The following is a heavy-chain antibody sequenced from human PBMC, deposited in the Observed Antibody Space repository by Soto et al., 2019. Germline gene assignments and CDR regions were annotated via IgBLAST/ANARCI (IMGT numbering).Heavy chain of an antibody. J-gene: IGHJ6*02. CDR2: IYSSGST. V-gene: IGHV4-4*07. Sequence: PXGTLSLTCTVSGGSIKKYYWNWIRQSAGKGLEWIGRIYSSGSTNYNPSLKSRVTMLVDTSKSQFFLNLNSVTAADTAVYYCAGIGEDIYYGMDVWGQGTTVTVSS. CDR1: GGSIKKYY. D-gene: IGHD2-15*01. CDR3: AGIGEDIYYGMDV.